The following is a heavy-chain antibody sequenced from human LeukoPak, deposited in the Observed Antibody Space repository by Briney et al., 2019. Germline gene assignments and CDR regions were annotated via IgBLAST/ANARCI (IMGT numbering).Heavy chain of an antibody. CDR3: ARTGGGVGWFGTIDS. D-gene: IGHD1-14*01. V-gene: IGHV4-61*09. CDR1: GGSISSGSYY. Sequence: SETLSLTCTVSGGSISSGSYYWTWIRQPAGKGLEWIGHIYTRGATSYNPSLQSRVTISVDTSKHEFSLKLTSLTAADTAVYYCARTGGGVGWFGTIDSWGQGTLVTVSS. CDR2: IYTRGAT. J-gene: IGHJ4*02.